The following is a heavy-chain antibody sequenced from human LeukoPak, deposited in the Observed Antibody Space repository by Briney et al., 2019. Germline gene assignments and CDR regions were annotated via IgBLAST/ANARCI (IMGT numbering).Heavy chain of an antibody. J-gene: IGHJ4*02. V-gene: IGHV4-39*01. CDR3: ARPGYTYVYYPSRDPDYFDY. CDR2: IYYSGDT. CDR1: GGSISSSNYY. D-gene: IGHD5-18*01. Sequence: SETLSLTCIVSGGSISSSNYYWGWIRQPPGKGLEWNGSIYYSGDTYYNPSLKSRVTMSVDTSKNQFSLKLSAVTAADAAVYYCARPGYTYVYYPSRDPDYFDYWGQGTLVTVSS.